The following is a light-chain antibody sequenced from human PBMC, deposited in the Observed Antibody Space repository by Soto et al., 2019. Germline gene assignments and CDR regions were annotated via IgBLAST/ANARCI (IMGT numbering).Light chain of an antibody. CDR1: QSVSSSY. Sequence: EIVLTQSPGALSLSPGERATLSCGASQSVSSSYLAWYQQKPGQAPRLLIYGASTRATGIPDRFSGSGSGITFTLTISRLEPEDFAVYYCQQYGSSPRTFGQGTKVEIK. J-gene: IGKJ1*01. V-gene: IGKV3-20*01. CDR2: GAS. CDR3: QQYGSSPRT.